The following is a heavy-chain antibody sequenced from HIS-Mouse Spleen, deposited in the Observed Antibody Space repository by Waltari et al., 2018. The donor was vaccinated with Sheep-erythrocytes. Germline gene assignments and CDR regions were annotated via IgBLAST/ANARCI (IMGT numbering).Heavy chain of an antibody. Sequence: QVQLVQSGAEVKKPGSSVKVSCKASGGTFSSYAISWVRQAPGQGLEWMGRIIPILGIANYAPQFQGRVTITADKSTSTAYMELSSLRSEDTAVYYCAQTGATTPHFDYWGQGTLVTVSS. J-gene: IGHJ4*02. CDR3: AQTGATTPHFDY. CDR2: IIPILGIA. D-gene: IGHD1-26*01. V-gene: IGHV1-69*04. CDR1: GGTFSSYA.